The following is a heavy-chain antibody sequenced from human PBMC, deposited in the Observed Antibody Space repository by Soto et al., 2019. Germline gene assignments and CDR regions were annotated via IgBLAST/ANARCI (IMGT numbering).Heavy chain of an antibody. CDR2: IKQDGSEK. CDR1: GVTFSSYW. Sequence: GGFLRLSCAASGVTFSSYWMSWVRQAPGKGLEWVANIKQDGSEKYYVDSVKGRFTISRDNAKNSLYLQMNSLRAEDTAVYYCARALGATASEIDYWGQGTLVTVSS. D-gene: IGHD1-26*01. V-gene: IGHV3-7*05. J-gene: IGHJ4*02. CDR3: ARALGATASEIDY.